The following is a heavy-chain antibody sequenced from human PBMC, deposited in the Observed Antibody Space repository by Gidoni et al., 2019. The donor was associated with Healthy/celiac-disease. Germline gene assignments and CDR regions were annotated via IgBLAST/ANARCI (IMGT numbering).Heavy chain of an antibody. Sequence: QVQLVQSGAEVKTPGASVKVSCKASGHTFTSHDNNWVRQAAWQGLEWMGWMNPNNGNTGYAQKFQGIVTMTRNTSISTAYMELGSLRSEDTAVYYCAGGSGNDAFDIWGQGTMVTVSS. J-gene: IGHJ3*02. D-gene: IGHD3-10*01. CDR1: GHTFTSHD. V-gene: IGHV1-8*01. CDR3: AGGSGNDAFDI. CDR2: MNPNNGNT.